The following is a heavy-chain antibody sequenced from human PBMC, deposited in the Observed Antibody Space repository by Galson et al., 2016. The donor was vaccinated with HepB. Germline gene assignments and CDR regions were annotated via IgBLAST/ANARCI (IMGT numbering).Heavy chain of an antibody. CDR1: GFTLSSYA. CDR3: AKSVLEYDILTGYYRRGADY. CDR2: SGSGGPT. J-gene: IGHJ4*02. V-gene: IGHV3-23*01. Sequence: SLRLSCAASGFTLSSYAMSWVRQAPGKGLEWVSSSGSGGPTYYADSVKGRFTISRDNSKNTLFLQMHSLRADDTAVYYCAKSVLEYDILTGYYRRGADYWGQGTLVTVSS. D-gene: IGHD3-9*01.